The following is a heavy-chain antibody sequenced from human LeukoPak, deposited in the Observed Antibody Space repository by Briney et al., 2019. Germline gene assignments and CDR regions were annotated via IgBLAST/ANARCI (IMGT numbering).Heavy chain of an antibody. J-gene: IGHJ4*02. V-gene: IGHV4-59*01. CDR2: IYYSGST. CDR1: GGSISSYY. Sequence: SETLSLTCTVSGGSISSYYWSWIRQPPGKGLEWIRYIYYSGSTNYNPSLKSRVTISVDTSKNQFSLKLSSVTAADTAVYYCARDRRDGYNFRFDYWGQGTLVTVSS. CDR3: ARDRRDGYNFRFDY. D-gene: IGHD5-24*01.